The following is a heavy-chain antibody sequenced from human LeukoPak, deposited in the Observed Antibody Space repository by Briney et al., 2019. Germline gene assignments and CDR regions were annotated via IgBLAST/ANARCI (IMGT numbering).Heavy chain of an antibody. D-gene: IGHD3-10*01. CDR2: INPSGGST. CDR1: GYTFTSYY. J-gene: IGHJ4*02. V-gene: IGHV1-46*01. CDR3: ARVGYGSGQFDY. Sequence: ASVKVSCKASGYTFTSYYMHWVRQAPGQGLEWMGIINPSGGSTSYAQKFQGRVTMTRDTSISTAYMEMSRLRSDDTAVYYCARVGYGSGQFDYWGQGTLVTVSS.